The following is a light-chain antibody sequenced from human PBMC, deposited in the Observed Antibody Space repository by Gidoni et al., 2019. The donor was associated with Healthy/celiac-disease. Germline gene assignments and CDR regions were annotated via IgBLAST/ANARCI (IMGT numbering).Light chain of an antibody. Sequence: EIELTHSPATLSLSPGERATLSCRTSQSVSSYLAWYQQKPGQAPRLLIYDASNRATGIPARFSGSGSGTDFTLTISSLEPEDFAVYYCQQRSNWPLTFGGGTKVEIK. CDR2: DAS. CDR3: QQRSNWPLT. CDR1: QSVSSY. J-gene: IGKJ4*01. V-gene: IGKV3-11*01.